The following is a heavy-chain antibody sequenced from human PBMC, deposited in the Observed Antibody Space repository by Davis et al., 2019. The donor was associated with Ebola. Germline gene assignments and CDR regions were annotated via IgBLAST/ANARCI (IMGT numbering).Heavy chain of an antibody. Sequence: GGSLRLSCAASGGTGSGSAMHWVRQASGKGLEWVGRIRSKANSYATAYAASVKGRFTISRDDSKNTAYLQMNSLKTEDTAVYYCTTTTVTTDYWGQGTLVTVSS. J-gene: IGHJ4*02. CDR3: TTTTVTTDY. CDR2: IRSKANSYAT. D-gene: IGHD4-17*01. CDR1: GGTGSGSA. V-gene: IGHV3-73*01.